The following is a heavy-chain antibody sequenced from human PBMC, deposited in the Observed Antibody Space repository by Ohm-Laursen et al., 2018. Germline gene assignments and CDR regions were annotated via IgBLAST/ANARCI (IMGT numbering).Heavy chain of an antibody. CDR3: AREERLRLGELPLDY. D-gene: IGHD3-16*01. J-gene: IGHJ4*02. CDR2: IKQDGSEK. Sequence: SLRLSCAASGFTFSSYWVSWVRQAPGKGLEWVANIKQDGSEKYYVDSVKGRFTISRDNAKNSLYLQMNSLRAEDTAVYYCAREERLRLGELPLDYWGQGTLVTVSS. V-gene: IGHV3-7*01. CDR1: GFTFSSYW.